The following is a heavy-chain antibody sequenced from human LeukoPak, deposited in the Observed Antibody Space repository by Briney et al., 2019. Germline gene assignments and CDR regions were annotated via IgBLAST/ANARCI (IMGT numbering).Heavy chain of an antibody. D-gene: IGHD3-22*01. CDR1: GYTFTSYG. V-gene: IGHV1-18*01. J-gene: IGHJ6*02. Sequence: ASVKVSCKASGYTFTSYGISWVRQAPGQGLEWMGWISAYNGNTNYAQKLQGRVTMTTDTFTSTAYMELRSLRSDDTAAYYCARDHHRDHSSGYYLYYYYYGMDVWGQGTTVTVSS. CDR3: ARDHHRDHSSGYYLYYYYYGMDV. CDR2: ISAYNGNT.